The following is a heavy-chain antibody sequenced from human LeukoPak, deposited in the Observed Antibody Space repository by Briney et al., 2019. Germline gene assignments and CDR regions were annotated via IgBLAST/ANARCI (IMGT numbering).Heavy chain of an antibody. CDR3: ASEGVVGPVVHFDY. D-gene: IGHD1-26*01. Sequence: GGSLRLSCAVSGFTFSNYAMNWIRQAPGKGLEWVSSIDVGSYTYYAGSVKGRFTISRDNAKNLLYLQMNSLRVEDTAVYYCASEGVVGPVVHFDYWGQGALVTVSS. J-gene: IGHJ4*02. CDR2: IDVGSYT. CDR1: GFTFSNYA. V-gene: IGHV3-21*01.